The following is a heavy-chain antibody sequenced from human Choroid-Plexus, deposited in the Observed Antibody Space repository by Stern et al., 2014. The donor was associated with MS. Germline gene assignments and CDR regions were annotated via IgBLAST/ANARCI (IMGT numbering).Heavy chain of an antibody. CDR3: AKDRRYLTFFFDF. V-gene: IGHV3-30*18. J-gene: IGHJ4*02. CDR1: GFSFSSFG. D-gene: IGHD1-1*01. CDR2: ISYDGSK. Sequence: VQLLESGGGVVQPGGPLRLSCAASGFSFSSFGMHWVRQAPGKGLELVAIISYDGSKDYADSVKGRFAISRDNSKNTLYLQMNSLRAEDTAVYYCAKDRRYLTFFFDFWGQGSLVTVSS.